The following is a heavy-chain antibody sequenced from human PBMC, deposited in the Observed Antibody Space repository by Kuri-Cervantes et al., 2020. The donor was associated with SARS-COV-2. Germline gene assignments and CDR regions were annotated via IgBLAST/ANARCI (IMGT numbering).Heavy chain of an antibody. D-gene: IGHD2-2*01. CDR3: ARRVRSRTCGYFDS. CDR2: INHSGIT. Sequence: GPLRLPFAVYGGSFSGYYWSWIRQPPGKGLEWIGEINHSGITNYTPSLKSRVTISVDTSKNQFSLKLSSVTAADTAVYYCARRVRSRTCGYFDSWGRGTLVTVSS. CDR1: GGSFSGYY. V-gene: IGHV4-34*01. J-gene: IGHJ2*01.